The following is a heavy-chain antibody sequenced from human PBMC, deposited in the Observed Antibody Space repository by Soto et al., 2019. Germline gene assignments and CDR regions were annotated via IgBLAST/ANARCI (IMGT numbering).Heavy chain of an antibody. CDR3: ARGRGYSGYPKPNFAPFLDP. CDR2: IYVTGAV. J-gene: IGHJ5*02. Sequence: SETLSLTCSVSGAALNSGNYYWSWIRQVPGKGLEWIGHIYVTGAVDYNPSLRDRITISQDTSERQFSLNLRLVTAADTAVYYCARGRGYSGYPKPNFAPFLDPWGQGTLVTVSS. V-gene: IGHV4-31*03. CDR1: GAALNSGNYY. D-gene: IGHD5-12*01.